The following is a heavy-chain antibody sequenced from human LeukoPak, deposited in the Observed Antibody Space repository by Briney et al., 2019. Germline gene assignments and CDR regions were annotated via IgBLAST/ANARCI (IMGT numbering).Heavy chain of an antibody. Sequence: PGGSLRLSCAASGFTFSSYAMNWVRQAPGKGLEWVAVITGNGVSTYYADSVKGRFTISRDNSKNTLYLQMNSLRDEDTAVYYCAKSTSYSNSWYHGLDIWGQGTMVTVSS. J-gene: IGHJ3*02. D-gene: IGHD6-13*01. CDR3: AKSTSYSNSWYHGLDI. CDR2: ITGNGVST. V-gene: IGHV3-23*01. CDR1: GFTFSSYA.